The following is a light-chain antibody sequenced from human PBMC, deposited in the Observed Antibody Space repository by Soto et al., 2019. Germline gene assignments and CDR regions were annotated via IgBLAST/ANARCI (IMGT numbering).Light chain of an antibody. Sequence: DIQMTQSPSTLSSSLGDRVTITCRASQSISSWLAWYQQKPGKAPKLLIYDASSLESGVPSRFSGSGSGTEFTLTISSLKTDDFATYYCQQYNSYTWTFGQGTKVDIK. V-gene: IGKV1-5*01. CDR2: DAS. CDR1: QSISSW. J-gene: IGKJ1*01. CDR3: QQYNSYTWT.